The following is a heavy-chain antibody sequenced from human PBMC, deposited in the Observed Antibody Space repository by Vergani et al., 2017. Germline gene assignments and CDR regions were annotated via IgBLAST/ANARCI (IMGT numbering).Heavy chain of an antibody. Sequence: QVQLQQWGAGLLKPSETLSLTCAVYGGSFSGYSWSWIRQPPGKGLEWIGEINHSGSTNYTPSLKSRVTISVDTSKNQFSLKLSSVTAADTAVYYCARMAQWLVSRGYFDYWGQGTLVTVSS. CDR2: INHSGST. CDR3: ARMAQWLVSRGYFDY. D-gene: IGHD6-19*01. CDR1: GGSFSGYS. J-gene: IGHJ4*02. V-gene: IGHV4-34*01.